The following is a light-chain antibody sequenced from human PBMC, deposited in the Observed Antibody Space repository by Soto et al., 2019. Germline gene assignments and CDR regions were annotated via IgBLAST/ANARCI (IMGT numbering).Light chain of an antibody. CDR1: QSDSSSY. CDR2: GAS. J-gene: IGKJ1*01. V-gene: IGKV3-20*01. CDR3: QQYGRSQT. Sequence: EIVLTQSPGTLSLSPGERATLSCRASQSDSSSYLAWYQQKPGQAPRLLIYGASSRPTGIPDRFSGSGSGTYFTLTISRLEPEDFAVYYCQQYGRSQTFGQGTKVEIK.